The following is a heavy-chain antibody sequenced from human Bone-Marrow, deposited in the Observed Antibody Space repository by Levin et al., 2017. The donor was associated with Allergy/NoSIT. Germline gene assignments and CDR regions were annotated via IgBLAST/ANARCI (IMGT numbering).Heavy chain of an antibody. CDR3: ARGGGGYLDY. CDR1: GFTFSNNG. Sequence: PGGSLRLSCAASGFTFSNNGMHWVRQAPGKGLEWVAGIRNDGNNANYADSAKGRFTISRDNSKNMVYLEMNSLRVEDTAVYYCARGGGGYLDYWGQGTLVTVSS. D-gene: IGHD3-10*01. J-gene: IGHJ4*02. CDR2: IRNDGNNA. V-gene: IGHV3-33*01.